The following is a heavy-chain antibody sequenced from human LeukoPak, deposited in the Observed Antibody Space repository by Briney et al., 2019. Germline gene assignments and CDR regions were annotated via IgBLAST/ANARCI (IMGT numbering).Heavy chain of an antibody. V-gene: IGHV4-59*08. CDR2: IYYSGST. J-gene: IGHJ4*02. Sequence: SETLSLTCTVSGGSIRSYYWSWIRQPPGKGLECIGYIYYSGSTNYNPSLKSRVTISVDTSKNQFSLKLSSVTAADTAMYYCATPILATLGVDYWGQGTLVTVSS. CDR1: GGSIRSYY. D-gene: IGHD5-12*01. CDR3: ATPILATLGVDY.